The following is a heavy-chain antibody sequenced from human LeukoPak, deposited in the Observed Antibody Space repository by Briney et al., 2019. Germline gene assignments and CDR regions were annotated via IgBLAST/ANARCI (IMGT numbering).Heavy chain of an antibody. V-gene: IGHV3-23*01. CDR3: ARDLHYYVAMDV. D-gene: IGHD3-10*02. CDR1: GFTFSAYA. Sequence: GGSLRLSCEASGFTFSAYAMTWVRQAPAKGLVWASSIGSDNKQHYSESVKGRFAISRDNSKSMLFLQLNSLRAEDTALYYCARDLHYYVAMDVGGQGTTVTVSS. J-gene: IGHJ6*02. CDR2: IGSDNKQ.